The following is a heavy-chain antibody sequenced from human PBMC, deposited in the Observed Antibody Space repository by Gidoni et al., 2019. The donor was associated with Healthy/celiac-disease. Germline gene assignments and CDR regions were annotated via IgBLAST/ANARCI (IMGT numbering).Heavy chain of an antibody. J-gene: IGHJ3*02. CDR3: TTDIVVVTADAFDI. CDR1: GVTFSNAW. V-gene: IGHV3-15*01. CDR2: IKSKTDGGTT. D-gene: IGHD2-21*02. Sequence: EVQLVESGGGLVKPGGSLRLSCSASGVTFSNAWMYWVLQVPGKGLEWVGRIKSKTDGGTTDYAAPVKGRFTISRDDSKNTLYLQMNSLKTEDTAVYYCTTDIVVVTADAFDIWGQGTMVTVSS.